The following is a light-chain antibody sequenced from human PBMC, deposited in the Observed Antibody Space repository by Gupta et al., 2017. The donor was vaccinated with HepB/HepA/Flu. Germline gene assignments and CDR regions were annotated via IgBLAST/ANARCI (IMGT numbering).Light chain of an antibody. J-gene: IGKJ4*01. CDR1: QSVSSY. Sequence: EIVLTQSPATLSLSPGERATLSCRASQSVSSYLAWYQQKPREDPRLLIYDASNRATGIPARFSGSGSGTDFTLTISSLEPEDFAVDYCQQRSNCPAPTTFGGGTKVEIK. CDR2: DAS. V-gene: IGKV3-11*01. CDR3: QQRSNCPAPTT.